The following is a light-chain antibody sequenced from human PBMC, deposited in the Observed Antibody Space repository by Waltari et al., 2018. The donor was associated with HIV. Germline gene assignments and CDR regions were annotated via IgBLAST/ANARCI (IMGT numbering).Light chain of an antibody. V-gene: IGLV1-40*01. CDR2: ANT. Sequence: QSVLTQPPSVSGAPGQRVTISCTGNSSNIGAGYDVHWYQHLPGTAPKLLIYANTNRPSGVPDRFSGSTSGTSASLAITGLQADDEADFYCQSYDTSLSAVIFGGGTKVTVL. J-gene: IGLJ2*01. CDR3: QSYDTSLSAVI. CDR1: SSNIGAGYD.